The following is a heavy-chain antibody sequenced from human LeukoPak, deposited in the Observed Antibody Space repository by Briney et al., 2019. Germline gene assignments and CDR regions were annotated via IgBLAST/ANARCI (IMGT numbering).Heavy chain of an antibody. V-gene: IGHV3-33*06. Sequence: PGGSLRLSCAASGFTFSSYGMHWVRQAPGKGLEWVAVIWYDGSNKYYADSVKGRFTISRDNSKNTLYLQMNSLRAEDTAVYYCAKDSQNADTAMVYADPLYVVAALFDYWGQGTLVTVSS. CDR1: GFTFSSYG. CDR3: AKDSQNADTAMVYADPLYVVAALFDY. J-gene: IGHJ4*02. D-gene: IGHD5-18*01. CDR2: IWYDGSNK.